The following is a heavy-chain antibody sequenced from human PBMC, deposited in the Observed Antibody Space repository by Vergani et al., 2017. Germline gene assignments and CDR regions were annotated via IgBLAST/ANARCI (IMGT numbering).Heavy chain of an antibody. CDR1: GMSISNNNYY. CDR3: ARHFRQLSRNEVFDI. D-gene: IGHD6-6*01. J-gene: IGHJ3*02. V-gene: IGHV4-39*01. CDR2: IYDSRNN. Sequence: QLQLQESGPRLVKPLETLYLTCSLPGMSISNNNYYWGWIRQPPGKGLEWIGSIYDSRNNNYSPSLKSQVSISVDTSKNQFSLNLTSVTAADTAVYYCARHFRQLSRNEVFDIWGHGTLVTVSS.